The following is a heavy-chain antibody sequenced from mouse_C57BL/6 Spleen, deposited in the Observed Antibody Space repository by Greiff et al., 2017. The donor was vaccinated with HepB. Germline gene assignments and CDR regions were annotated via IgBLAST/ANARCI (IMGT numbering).Heavy chain of an antibody. CDR2: ISYDGSN. J-gene: IGHJ2*01. Sequence: VQLQQSGPGLVKPSQSLSLTCSVTGYSITSGYYWNWIRQFPGNKLEWMGYISYDGSNNYNPSLKNRISITRDTSKNQFFLKLNSVTTEDTATYYCARAHYGSSPLSYWGQGTTLTVSS. D-gene: IGHD1-1*01. V-gene: IGHV3-6*01. CDR1: GYSITSGYY. CDR3: ARAHYGSSPLSY.